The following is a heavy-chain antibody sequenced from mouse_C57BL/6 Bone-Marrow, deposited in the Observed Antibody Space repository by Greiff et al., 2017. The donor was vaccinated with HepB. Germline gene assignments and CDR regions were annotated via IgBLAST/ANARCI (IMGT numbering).Heavy chain of an antibody. V-gene: IGHV5-15*01. CDR1: GFTFSDYG. Sequence: EVQLMESGGGLVQPGGSLKLSCAASGFTFSDYGMAWVRQAPRKGPEWVAFISNLAYSIYYADTVTGRFTISRENAKNTLYLEMSSLRSEDTAMYYYARLDGYYVAWFAYWGQGTLVTVSA. CDR3: ARLDGYYVAWFAY. D-gene: IGHD2-3*01. CDR2: ISNLAYSI. J-gene: IGHJ3*01.